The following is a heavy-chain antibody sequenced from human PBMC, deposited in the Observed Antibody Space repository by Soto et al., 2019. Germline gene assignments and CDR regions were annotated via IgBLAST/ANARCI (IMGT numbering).Heavy chain of an antibody. V-gene: IGHV1-69*13. Sequence: SLKVSCKASGGTFSSYAISWVRQAPGQGLEWMGGIIPIFGTANYAQKFQGRVTITADESTSTAYMELSSLRSEDTAVYYCARDNFGGSYQKGFYYYGMDVWGQGTTVTVSS. D-gene: IGHD1-26*01. CDR1: GGTFSSYA. J-gene: IGHJ6*02. CDR2: IIPIFGTA. CDR3: ARDNFGGSYQKGFYYYGMDV.